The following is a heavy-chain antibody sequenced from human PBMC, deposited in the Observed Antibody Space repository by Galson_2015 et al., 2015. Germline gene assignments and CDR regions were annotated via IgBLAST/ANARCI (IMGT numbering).Heavy chain of an antibody. CDR3: ARDPPETYYYYGMDV. Sequence: SLRLSCAASGFTFSSYGMHWVRQAPGKGLEWVAVIWYDGSNKYYADSVKGRFTISRDNSKNTLYLQMNSLRAEDTAVYYCARDPPETYYYYGMDVWGQGATVTVSS. CDR2: IWYDGSNK. CDR1: GFTFSSYG. J-gene: IGHJ6*02. V-gene: IGHV3-33*01.